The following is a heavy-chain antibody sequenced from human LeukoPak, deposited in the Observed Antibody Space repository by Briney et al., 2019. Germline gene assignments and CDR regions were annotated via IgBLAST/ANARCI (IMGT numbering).Heavy chain of an antibody. D-gene: IGHD2-21*02. CDR2: IKTDGSIT. CDR1: GFTFSSYW. Sequence: GGSLRLSCAASGFTFSSYWMCWVRQDPGKGLAWVSCIKTDGSITAYAGSVKGRFTISRDNAKNTLYLQMNSPRADDTAVYYCARDGDAPMTDFDYWGQGTLVTVSS. V-gene: IGHV3-74*01. CDR3: ARDGDAPMTDFDY. J-gene: IGHJ4*02.